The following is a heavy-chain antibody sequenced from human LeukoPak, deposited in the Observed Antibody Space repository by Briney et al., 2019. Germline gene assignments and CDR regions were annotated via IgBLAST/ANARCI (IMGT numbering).Heavy chain of an antibody. CDR2: ISGRGGST. D-gene: IGHD1-14*01. V-gene: IGHV3-23*01. Sequence: GGSLRLSCAASGFTFSSYAMSWVRQAPGKGLEWVSGISGRGGSTYYADSVKGRFTISRDNSKNTLYLQMNSLRAEDTAVYYCAKDRSLGVGYYFDYWGQGTLVTVSS. CDR3: AKDRSLGVGYYFDY. CDR1: GFTFSSYA. J-gene: IGHJ4*02.